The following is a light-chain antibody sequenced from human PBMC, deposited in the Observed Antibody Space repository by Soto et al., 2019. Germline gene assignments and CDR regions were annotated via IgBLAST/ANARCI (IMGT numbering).Light chain of an antibody. CDR2: AAS. CDR1: QGISSY. V-gene: IGKV1-9*01. Sequence: DIQLTQSPSFLSASVGDRVTITCRASQGISSYLAWYQQKPGKAPKLLIYAASTLQSGVPSRFSGSGSGTEFPLTISSLQPEDFATYYCQQLNSYPLTFGPGTKVDI. J-gene: IGKJ3*01. CDR3: QQLNSYPLT.